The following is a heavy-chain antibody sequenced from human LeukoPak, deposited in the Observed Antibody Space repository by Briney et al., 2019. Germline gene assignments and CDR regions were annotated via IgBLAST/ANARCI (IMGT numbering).Heavy chain of an antibody. CDR1: GFIFNNYA. J-gene: IGHJ4*02. Sequence: GGSLRLSCGASGFIFNNYAMSWVRQAPGRALEWVSTISGSGGSTYYADSVKGRFTISRDNSKNTLYLQMNSLRAEDTAVYYCARCGGSAWCADLDYWGQGTLVTVSS. D-gene: IGHD6-19*01. CDR2: ISGSGGST. CDR3: ARCGGSAWCADLDY. V-gene: IGHV3-23*01.